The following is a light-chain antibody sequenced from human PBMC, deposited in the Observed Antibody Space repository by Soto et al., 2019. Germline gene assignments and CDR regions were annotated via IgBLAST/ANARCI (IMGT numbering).Light chain of an antibody. CDR1: QTIXSG. CDR3: QQFNRGTCT. CDR2: TAS. Sequence: IRVTQSASTLSGSVADSVTITCRASQTIXSGLAWYQQKPGKAPKVLXYTASTLKTGGPSSLSGSGSGTAFIPTINGLQPDDFSKYFCQQFNRGTCTFGQGTKVDIK. V-gene: IGKV1-5*03. J-gene: IGKJ1*01.